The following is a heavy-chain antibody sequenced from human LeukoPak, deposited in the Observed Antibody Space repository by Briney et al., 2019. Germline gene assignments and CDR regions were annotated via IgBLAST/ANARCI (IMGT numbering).Heavy chain of an antibody. D-gene: IGHD4-17*01. CDR3: AGGLTSDYGDYYYYGMDV. V-gene: IGHV4-34*01. CDR2: INHSGST. J-gene: IGHJ6*02. CDR1: RGSFSGYY. Sequence: SETLSLTSAVSRGSFSGYYWSSIPHPPRKGLEWMGEINHSGSTNYNPSIKSRVTISLDTSKNQFSLKLSSVTAADTAVYYCAGGLTSDYGDYYYYGMDVWGQGTTVTVSS.